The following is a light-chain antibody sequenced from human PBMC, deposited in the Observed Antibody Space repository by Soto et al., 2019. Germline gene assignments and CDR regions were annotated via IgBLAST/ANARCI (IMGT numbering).Light chain of an antibody. J-gene: IGKJ1*01. CDR2: DAS. V-gene: IGKV3-11*01. CDR3: PQRSNWPPTWT. Sequence: EIVLSQSPATLSLSPGERATLSCRASQSVSSYLAWYQHKPGQAPRLLIYDASKRATGIPARFSGSGSGTDCTLTISSREPEDVAVYYCPQRSNWPPTWTFGQGTKVEV. CDR1: QSVSSY.